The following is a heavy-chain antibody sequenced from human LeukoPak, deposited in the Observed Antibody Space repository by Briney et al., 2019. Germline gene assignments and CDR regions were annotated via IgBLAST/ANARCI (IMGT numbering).Heavy chain of an antibody. Sequence: PSQTLSLTCAVSGGSISSGGYSWSWIRQPPGKGLEWIGYIYHSGSTYYNPSLKSRVTISVDTSKNQFSLKLSSVTAADTAVYYCARVLAQPFDGYIPLSIPDYWGQGTLVTVSS. D-gene: IGHD5-24*01. V-gene: IGHV4-30-2*01. J-gene: IGHJ4*02. CDR2: IYHSGST. CDR1: GGSISSGGYS. CDR3: ARVLAQPFDGYIPLSIPDY.